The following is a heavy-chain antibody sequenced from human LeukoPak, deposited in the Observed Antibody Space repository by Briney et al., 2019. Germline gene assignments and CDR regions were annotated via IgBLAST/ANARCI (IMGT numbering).Heavy chain of an antibody. V-gene: IGHV1-2*02. CDR1: GYTFTGYY. Sequence: VVSVKVSCKASGYTFTGYYMHWVRQAPGQGLEWMGWINPNSGGTNYAQKFQGRVTMTRDTSISTAYMELSRLRSDDTAVYYCARDCGGDCYAHAFDIWGQGTMVAVSS. CDR3: ARDCGGDCYAHAFDI. CDR2: INPNSGGT. J-gene: IGHJ3*02. D-gene: IGHD2-21*02.